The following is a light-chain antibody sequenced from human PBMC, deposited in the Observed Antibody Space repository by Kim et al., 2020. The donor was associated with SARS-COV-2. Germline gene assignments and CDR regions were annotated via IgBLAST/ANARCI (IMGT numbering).Light chain of an antibody. V-gene: IGKV1-5*01. CDR1: QTLSGR. J-gene: IGKJ1*01. Sequence: STLSASVADSVTITCRASQTLSGRLAWYQQKPGKAPKLLIFDVSTLESGVPSRFRGSESGTDFILTISSLQPDDSASYYCQHRKTFGQGTTVDIQ. CDR2: DVS. CDR3: QHRKT.